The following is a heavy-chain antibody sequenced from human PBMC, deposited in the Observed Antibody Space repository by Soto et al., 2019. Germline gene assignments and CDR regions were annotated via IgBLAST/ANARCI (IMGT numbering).Heavy chain of an antibody. Sequence: SVKVSCKASGGTFSSYTISWVRQAPGQGLEWMGRIIPILGIANYAQKFQGRVTITADKSTSTAYMELSSLRSEDTAVYYCARALVATIFLYGMDVWGQGTTVTAP. CDR1: GGTFSSYT. CDR3: ARALVATIFLYGMDV. J-gene: IGHJ6*02. V-gene: IGHV1-69*02. D-gene: IGHD5-12*01. CDR2: IIPILGIA.